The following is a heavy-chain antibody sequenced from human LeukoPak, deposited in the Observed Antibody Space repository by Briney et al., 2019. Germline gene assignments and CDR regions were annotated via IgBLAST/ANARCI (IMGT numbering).Heavy chain of an antibody. Sequence: ASVKVSCKASGGTFSSYAISWVRQATGQGLEWMGWMNPNSGNTGYAQKFQGRVTMTRNTSISTAYMELSSLRSEDTAVYYCARGFGTGSVEDDYWGQGTLVTVSS. D-gene: IGHD3-10*01. V-gene: IGHV1-8*02. J-gene: IGHJ4*02. CDR2: MNPNSGNT. CDR3: ARGFGTGSVEDDY. CDR1: GGTFSSYA.